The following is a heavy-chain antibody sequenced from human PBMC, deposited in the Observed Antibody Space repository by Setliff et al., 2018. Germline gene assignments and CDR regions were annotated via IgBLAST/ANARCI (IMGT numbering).Heavy chain of an antibody. CDR2: ISAHNGNT. CDR3: ARAGDVDTDMGSTINY. V-gene: IGHV1-18*01. Sequence: ASVKVSCKASGYTFTSYGTNWVRQAPGQGLEWMGWISAHNGNTNYAQKVQGRVTMNKDTAASTAYMELRSLRSDDTAVYYWARAGDVDTDMGSTINYWGQGTLVTVSS. J-gene: IGHJ4*02. CDR1: GYTFTSYG. D-gene: IGHD5-18*01.